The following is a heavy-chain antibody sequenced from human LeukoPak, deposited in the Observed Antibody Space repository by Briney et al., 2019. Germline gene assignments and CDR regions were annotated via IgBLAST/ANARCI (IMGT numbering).Heavy chain of an antibody. V-gene: IGHV3-15*01. J-gene: IGHJ5*02. D-gene: IGHD7-27*01. Sequence: GGSLRLSCAASGFTFSNAWMSWVRQAPGKGLEWVGRIKSKTDGGTTDYAAPVKGRFTISRDDSKNTLYLQMNSLKTEDTAVYYCAQEGFSGAYDHWGQGTLVTVSS. CDR1: GFTFSNAW. CDR2: IKSKTDGGTT. CDR3: AQEGFSGAYDH.